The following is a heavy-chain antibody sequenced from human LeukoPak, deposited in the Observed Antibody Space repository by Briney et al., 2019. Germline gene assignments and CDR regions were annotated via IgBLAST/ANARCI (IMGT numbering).Heavy chain of an antibody. CDR1: GFTVSSNY. J-gene: IGHJ6*03. CDR2: IYSGGST. CDR3: ARDRVVPAATRGGRYYYYYMDV. D-gene: IGHD2-2*01. V-gene: IGHV3-53*01. Sequence: GGSLRLSCAASGFTVSSNYMSWVRQAPGKGLEWVSVIYSGGSTYYADSVKGRFIISRDNSKNTLYLQMNSLRAEDTAVYYCARDRVVPAATRGGRYYYYYMDVWGKGTTVTVSS.